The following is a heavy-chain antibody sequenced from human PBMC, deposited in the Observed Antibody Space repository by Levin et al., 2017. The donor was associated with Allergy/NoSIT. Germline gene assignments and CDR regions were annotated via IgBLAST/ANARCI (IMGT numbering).Heavy chain of an antibody. V-gene: IGHV3-9*01. CDR3: ARRMGLLYFDY. CDR2: ISWNSGSI. D-gene: IGHD3-10*01. Sequence: GGSLRLSCAASGFTFDDYAMHWVRQAPGKGLEWVSGISWNSGSIGYADSVKGRFTISRDNAKNSLYLQMNSLRAEDTALYYCARRMGLLYFDYWGQGTLVTVSS. J-gene: IGHJ4*02. CDR1: GFTFDDYA.